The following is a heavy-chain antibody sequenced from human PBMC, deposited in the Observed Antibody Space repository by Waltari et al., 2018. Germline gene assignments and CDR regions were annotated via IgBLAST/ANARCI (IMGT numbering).Heavy chain of an antibody. D-gene: IGHD3-9*01. J-gene: IGHJ6*02. Sequence: EVQLEESGGGVVQPGGSLRLSCAASGFTFDDFAMHWVRQAPGKGCDGVCLITWDCRSTYYADSVKGRLAISRDNGKDFLYWKMNSLRPEDTALYYCVKEAAGYDSLIANGLDVWGQGTTVTVFS. CDR1: GFTFDDFA. V-gene: IGHV3-43D*04. CDR3: VKEAAGYDSLIANGLDV. CDR2: ITWDCRST.